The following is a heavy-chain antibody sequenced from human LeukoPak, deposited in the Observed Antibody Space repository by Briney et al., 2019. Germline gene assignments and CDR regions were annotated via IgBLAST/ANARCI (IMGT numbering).Heavy chain of an antibody. V-gene: IGHV3-30*03. D-gene: IGHD3-3*01. CDR3: ARAGNVLRFLEWPDY. CDR2: ISYDGSNK. J-gene: IGHJ4*02. CDR1: XFTFSSNG. Sequence: LXXXASXFTFSSNGMNWGRQAPGKGVEXVAVISYDGSNKYYADSVKGRFTISRDNSKNTLYLQMNSLRAEDTAVYYCARAGNVLRFLEWPDYWGQGTLVTVSS.